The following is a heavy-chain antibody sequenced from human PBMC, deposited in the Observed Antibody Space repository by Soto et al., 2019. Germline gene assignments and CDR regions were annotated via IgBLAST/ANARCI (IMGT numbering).Heavy chain of an antibody. D-gene: IGHD1-26*01. V-gene: IGHV4-59*01. CDR2: IYYSGST. CDR3: ARVEERHPVDAFDS. J-gene: IGHJ3*02. CDR1: GGSISSYY. Sequence: QVQLQESGPGLVKPSETLSLTCTVSGGSISSYYWSWIRQPPGKGLEWIGYIYYSGSTNYNPSLKRRLTISVDTSKNQFSLTLSSVTAADTAVYYCARVEERHPVDAFDSWGQGTMVTVSS.